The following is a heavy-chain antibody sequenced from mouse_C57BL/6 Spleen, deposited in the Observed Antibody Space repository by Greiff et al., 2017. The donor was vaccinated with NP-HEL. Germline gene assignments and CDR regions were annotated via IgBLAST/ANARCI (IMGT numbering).Heavy chain of an antibody. D-gene: IGHD2-4*01. J-gene: IGHJ3*01. CDR2: INPSNGGT. Sequence: QVQLQQSGTELVKPGASVKLSCKASGYTFTSYWMHWVKQRPGQGLEWIGNINPSNGGTNYNEKFKSKATLTVDKSSSTAYMQLSSLTSEDSAVYYCARSIYYDYDVFAYWGQGTLVTVSA. CDR1: GYTFTSYW. V-gene: IGHV1-53*01. CDR3: ARSIYYDYDVFAY.